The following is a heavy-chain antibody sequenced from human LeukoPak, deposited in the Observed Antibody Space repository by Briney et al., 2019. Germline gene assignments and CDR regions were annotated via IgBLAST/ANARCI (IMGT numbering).Heavy chain of an antibody. CDR2: ISSSGSTI. V-gene: IGHV3-48*03. D-gene: IGHD3-10*02. Sequence: GGSLRLSCAASGFTFSSYAMSWVRQAPGKGLEWVSYISSSGSTIYYADSVKGRFTISRDNAKNSLYLQMNSLRAEDTAVYYCAELGISMIGGVWGKGTTVTISS. CDR3: AELGISMIGGV. J-gene: IGHJ6*04. CDR1: GFTFSSYA.